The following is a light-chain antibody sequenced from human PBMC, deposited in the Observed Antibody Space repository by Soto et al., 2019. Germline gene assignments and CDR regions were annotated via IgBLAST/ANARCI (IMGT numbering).Light chain of an antibody. Sequence: QSALTQPASVSGSPGQSITISCTGTSSDVGGYNYVSWYQQHPGKAPKLMIYDVSNRPSGVSNRFSGSKSGNTASLTISGRQAEDEADYYCISYTSSSTLVVFGGGTKHTVL. CDR1: SSDVGGYNY. V-gene: IGLV2-14*01. CDR3: ISYTSSSTLVV. CDR2: DVS. J-gene: IGLJ2*01.